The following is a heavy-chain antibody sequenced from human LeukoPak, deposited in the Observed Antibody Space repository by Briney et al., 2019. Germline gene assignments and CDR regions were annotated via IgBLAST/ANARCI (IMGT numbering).Heavy chain of an antibody. CDR2: IYSGGST. J-gene: IGHJ5*02. CDR1: GFSVSSNY. Sequence: GGSVRLSCAASGFSVSSNYMSWVRQAPGKGLEWVSVIYSGGSTYYADSVKGRFTISRDNSKNTLYLQMNSLRAEDTAVYYCARAGVRGVIIGINNWFDPWGQGTLVTVSS. V-gene: IGHV3-53*01. D-gene: IGHD3-10*01. CDR3: ARAGVRGVIIGINNWFDP.